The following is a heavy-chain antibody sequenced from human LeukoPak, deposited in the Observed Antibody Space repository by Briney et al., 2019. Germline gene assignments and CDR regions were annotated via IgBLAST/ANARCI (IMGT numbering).Heavy chain of an antibody. CDR2: IYYSGST. CDR1: GGSISSYD. V-gene: IGHV4-59*12. J-gene: IGHJ3*02. D-gene: IGHD3-10*01. CDR3: ARDSPYGSGSYLLNAFDI. Sequence: SETLSLTCTVSGGSISSYDWSWIRQPPGKGLEWIGYIYYSGSTYYNPSLKSRVTISVDTSKNQFSLKLSSVTAADTAVYYCARDSPYGSGSYLLNAFDIWGQGTMVTVSS.